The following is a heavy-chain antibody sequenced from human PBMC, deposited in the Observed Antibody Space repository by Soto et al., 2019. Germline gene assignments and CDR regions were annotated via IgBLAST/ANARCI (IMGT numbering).Heavy chain of an antibody. V-gene: IGHV4-31*03. CDR3: AKVAVPGMSY. CDR1: GGSLSRGGYY. CDR2: IYETGAT. J-gene: IGHJ4*02. Sequence: QVQLQESGPGLVKPSQTLSLTCTVSGGSLSRGGYYWSWIRQHPGKGLEYIGYIYETGATYYNPSLKSRVTISGDTSKNQLALKLSSVTAADTAVYYCAKVAVPGMSYWGQGTLVTVSS.